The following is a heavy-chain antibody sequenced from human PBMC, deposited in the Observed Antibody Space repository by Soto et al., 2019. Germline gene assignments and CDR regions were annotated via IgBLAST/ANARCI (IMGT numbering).Heavy chain of an antibody. CDR2: ISGSGGST. CDR1: GFTFSSYA. CDR3: EKEGGYNYGNAVRDV. D-gene: IGHD5-18*01. Sequence: GGSLRLSCAASGFTFSSYAMSWVRQAPGKGLEWVSGISGSGGSTYYADSVKGRFTISRDNSKNTLYLQTNSLRAEDTAVSYWEKEGGYNYGNAVRDVGGKGTTVPVPS. V-gene: IGHV3-23*01. J-gene: IGHJ6*04.